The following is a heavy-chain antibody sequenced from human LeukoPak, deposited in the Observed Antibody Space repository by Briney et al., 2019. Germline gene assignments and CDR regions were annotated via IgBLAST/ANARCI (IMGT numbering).Heavy chain of an antibody. CDR2: ISSSGSTI. Sequence: GGSLRLSCAASGFTFSNYEMNWVRQAPGKGLEWVSYISSSGSTIYYADSVKGRFTISRDNAKNSLYLQMNSLRAEDTAVYYCASTLINDWFDPWGQGTLVTVSS. D-gene: IGHD2-8*01. J-gene: IGHJ5*02. CDR3: ASTLINDWFDP. CDR1: GFTFSNYE. V-gene: IGHV3-48*03.